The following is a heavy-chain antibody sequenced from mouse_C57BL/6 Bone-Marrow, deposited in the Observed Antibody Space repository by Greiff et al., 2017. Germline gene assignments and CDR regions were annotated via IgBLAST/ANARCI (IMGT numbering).Heavy chain of an antibody. CDR2: IHPNSGST. D-gene: IGHD2-5*01. J-gene: IGHJ2*01. CDR3: AKGVYYSNHFDY. V-gene: IGHV1-64*01. Sequence: QVQLQQSGAELVKPGASVKLSCKASGYTFTSYWMHWVKQRPGQGLEWIGMIHPNSGSTNYNEEFKSKATLTVDKSSSTAYMQLSSLTSEDSAVYYCAKGVYYSNHFDYWGQGTTLTVSS. CDR1: GYTFTSYW.